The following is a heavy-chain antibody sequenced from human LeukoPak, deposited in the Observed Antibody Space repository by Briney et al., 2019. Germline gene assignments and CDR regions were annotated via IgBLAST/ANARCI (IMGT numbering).Heavy chain of an antibody. D-gene: IGHD2-2*01. CDR3: ARGCSSTSCYERNNWFDP. Sequence: GGSLRLFCAASGFTFSSYWMHWVRQAPGKGLVWVLRIDSDGRSTNYADSVKGRFTISRDNAKNTLYLQMNSLRAEDTAVYYCARGCSSTSCYERNNWFDPWGQGTLVTVSS. CDR1: GFTFSSYW. CDR2: IDSDGRST. V-gene: IGHV3-74*01. J-gene: IGHJ5*02.